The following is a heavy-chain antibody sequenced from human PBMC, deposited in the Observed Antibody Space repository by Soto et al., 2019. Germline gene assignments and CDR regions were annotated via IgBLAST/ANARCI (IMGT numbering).Heavy chain of an antibody. Sequence: QVQLVESGGGVVQPGRSLRLSCAASGFTFSSYGMHWVRQAPGKGLEWVAVIWYDGSNKYYADSVKGRFTISIDNSKNTLYLQMNSLRAEDTAVYYCAASGGGSLLWGQGTLVTVSS. CDR3: AASGGGSLL. D-gene: IGHD1-26*01. V-gene: IGHV3-33*01. CDR1: GFTFSSYG. CDR2: IWYDGSNK. J-gene: IGHJ4*02.